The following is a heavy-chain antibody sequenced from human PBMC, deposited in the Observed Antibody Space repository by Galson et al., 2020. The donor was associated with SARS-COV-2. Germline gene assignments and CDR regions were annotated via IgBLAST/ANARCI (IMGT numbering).Heavy chain of an antibody. V-gene: IGHV3-21*01. CDR3: ASAYCGGDCYEPKYYYGMDV. D-gene: IGHD2-21*02. Sequence: GGSLRLSCAASGFTFSNYNMNWVRQAPGKGLEWVSSISSSSKYIYYADSVKGRFTISRDNAKNSLYLQMNSLKAEDTAVYFCASAYCGGDCYEPKYYYGMDVWGQGTTVTVSS. CDR2: ISSSSKYI. J-gene: IGHJ6*02. CDR1: GFTFSNYN.